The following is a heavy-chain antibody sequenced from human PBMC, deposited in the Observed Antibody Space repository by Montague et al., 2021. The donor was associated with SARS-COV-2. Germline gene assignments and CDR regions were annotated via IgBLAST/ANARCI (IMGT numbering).Heavy chain of an antibody. J-gene: IGHJ4*02. D-gene: IGHD4-11*01. Sequence: SETLSLTCTVYGESFSGYFWSWIRQPPGKGLEWIAEINDRGVTNYNSTPSLGGSVTISAYTSQNQFSLMLRSVTAAATSVYYCARWDAHTLTVISLRGKSANDYWGQGTLVTVSS. CDR3: ARWDAHTLTVISLRGKSANDY. CDR1: GESFSGYF. V-gene: IGHV4-34*01. CDR2: INDRGVTNY.